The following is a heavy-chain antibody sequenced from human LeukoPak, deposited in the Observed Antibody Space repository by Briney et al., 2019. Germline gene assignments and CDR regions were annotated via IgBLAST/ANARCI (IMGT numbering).Heavy chain of an antibody. V-gene: IGHV1-69*01. Sequence: ASVKVSCKASGGTFSSYAISWVRQAPGQGLEWMGGIIPIFGTANYAQKFQGRVTITADESTSTAYMELSSLRSEDTAVYYCAPARGSPAAHPNWFDPWGQGTLVTVSS. CDR3: APARGSPAAHPNWFDP. CDR1: GGTFSSYA. D-gene: IGHD6-6*01. J-gene: IGHJ5*02. CDR2: IIPIFGTA.